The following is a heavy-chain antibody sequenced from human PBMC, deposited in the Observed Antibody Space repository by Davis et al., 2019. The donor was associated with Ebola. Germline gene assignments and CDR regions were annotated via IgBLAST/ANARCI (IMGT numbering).Heavy chain of an antibody. D-gene: IGHD5-18*01. V-gene: IGHV3-7*01. Sequence: GESLKISCAASGFTFSSYWMSWVRQAPGKGLEWVANIKQDGSEKYYVDSVKGRFTISRENAKNSLYLQMNSLRAEDTAVYYCARGGIVDTAMDYWGQGTLVTVSS. CDR3: ARGGIVDTAMDY. CDR2: IKQDGSEK. J-gene: IGHJ4*02. CDR1: GFTFSSYW.